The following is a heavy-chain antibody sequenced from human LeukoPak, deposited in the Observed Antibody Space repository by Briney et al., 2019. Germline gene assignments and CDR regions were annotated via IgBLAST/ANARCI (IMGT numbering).Heavy chain of an antibody. D-gene: IGHD3-10*01. Sequence: SETLSLTCAVSGGSISSNNWCSWVRQPPGKGLEWIGEIYRSGSTNYNPSLKSRVTILVDKYKNQFSLKVTSVTAAATAVYYCAREAITMVREEPFDYWGHGSLVTVSS. CDR1: GGSISSNNW. CDR3: AREAITMVREEPFDY. V-gene: IGHV4-4*02. CDR2: IYRSGST. J-gene: IGHJ4*01.